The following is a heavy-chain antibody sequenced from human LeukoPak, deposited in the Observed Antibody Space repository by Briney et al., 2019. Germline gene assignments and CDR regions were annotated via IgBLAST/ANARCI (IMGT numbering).Heavy chain of an antibody. D-gene: IGHD2-2*01. CDR1: GFTFSSYA. CDR2: ISGSGGST. CDR3: AKDQYCSSTSCQFDS. Sequence: GGSLRLSCAASGFTFSSYAMSWVRQAPGKGLEWVSAISGSGGSTYYADSVKGRYTISRDNSKNTLYLQMNSLRAEDTAVYYCAKDQYCSSTSCQFDSWGQGTLVTVSS. J-gene: IGHJ4*02. V-gene: IGHV3-23*01.